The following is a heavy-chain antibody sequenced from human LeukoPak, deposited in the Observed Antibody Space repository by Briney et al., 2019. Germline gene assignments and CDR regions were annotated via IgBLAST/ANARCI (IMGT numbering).Heavy chain of an antibody. CDR1: GGTFSSYA. V-gene: IGHV1-24*01. D-gene: IGHD2-2*01. J-gene: IGHJ4*02. CDR3: ARNRQRGGYCSSTSCSPPGY. Sequence: ASVKVSCKASGGTFSSYAISWVRQAPGQGLEWMGGFDPEDGETIYAQKFQGRVTMTEDTSTDTAYMELSSLRSEDTAVYYCARNRQRGGYCSSTSCSPPGYWGQGTLVTVSS. CDR2: FDPEDGET.